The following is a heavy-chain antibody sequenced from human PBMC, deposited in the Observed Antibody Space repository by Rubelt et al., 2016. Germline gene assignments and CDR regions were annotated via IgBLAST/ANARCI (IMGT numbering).Heavy chain of an antibody. J-gene: IGHJ4*02. CDR1: GGTFSSYA. CDR3: ARDRFGELLAGALDY. V-gene: IGHV1-69*04. D-gene: IGHD3-10*01. Sequence: KASGGTFSSYAISWVRQAPGQGLEWMGRIIPILGIANYAQKLQGRVTMTTDTSTSTAYMELRSLRSDDTAVYYCARDRFGELLAGALDYWGQGTLVTVSS. CDR2: IIPILGIA.